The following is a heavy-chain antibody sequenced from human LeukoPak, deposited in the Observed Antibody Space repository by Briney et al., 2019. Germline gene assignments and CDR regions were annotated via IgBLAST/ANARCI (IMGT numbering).Heavy chain of an antibody. D-gene: IGHD1-26*01. Sequence: SQTLSLTCAISGDSVSSKSAAWNWIRQSPSRGLQWLGRTYYRSKWYDDYAVSVKSRIIINADTSKNQFSLQLNSVTPEDTAVYYCARVHGGGSYFLRVRHDAFDIWGQGTMVTVSS. V-gene: IGHV6-1*01. J-gene: IGHJ3*02. CDR1: GDSVSSKSAA. CDR3: ARVHGGGSYFLRVRHDAFDI. CDR2: TYYRSKWYD.